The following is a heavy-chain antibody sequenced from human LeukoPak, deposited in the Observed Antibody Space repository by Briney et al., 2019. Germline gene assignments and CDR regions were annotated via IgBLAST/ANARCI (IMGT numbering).Heavy chain of an antibody. Sequence: GESLKISCKGSGYSFTSYWIGWVRQMPGKGLEWMGIIYPGDSDTRYSPSFQGQVTISADKSISPAYLQWSSLKASDAAMYYCARQEGVLDFGVVIFDYWGQGTLVTVSS. J-gene: IGHJ4*02. CDR2: IYPGDSDT. CDR3: ARQEGVLDFGVVIFDY. D-gene: IGHD3-3*01. V-gene: IGHV5-51*01. CDR1: GYSFTSYW.